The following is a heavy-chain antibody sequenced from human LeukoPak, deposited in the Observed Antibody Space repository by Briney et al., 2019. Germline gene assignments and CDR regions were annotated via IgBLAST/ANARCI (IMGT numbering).Heavy chain of an antibody. V-gene: IGHV1-69*13. CDR3: ALAYCGGDCYSFDY. CDR1: GGTFSSYA. J-gene: IGHJ4*02. Sequence: ASVKVSCKASGGTFSSYAISWVRQAPGQGLEWMGGIIPIFGTANYAQKFQGRVTITADESTSTAYMELSSLRSEDTAVYYCALAYCGGDCYSFDYWGQGTLVTVSS. D-gene: IGHD2-21*02. CDR2: IIPIFGTA.